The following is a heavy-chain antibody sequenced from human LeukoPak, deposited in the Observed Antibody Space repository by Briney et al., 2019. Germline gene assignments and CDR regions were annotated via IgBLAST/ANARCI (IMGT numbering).Heavy chain of an antibody. V-gene: IGHV4-61*02. Sequence: PSETLSLTCTVSGGSISSGSYYWSWIRQPAGKGLEWIGRIYTSGSTNYNPSLKSRVTISVDTSKNQFSLKLSSVTAADTAVYYCARGSLVPPPQAYFDYWGQGTLVTVSS. J-gene: IGHJ4*02. CDR1: GGSISSGSYY. CDR2: IYTSGST. CDR3: ARGSLVPPPQAYFDY. D-gene: IGHD6-6*01.